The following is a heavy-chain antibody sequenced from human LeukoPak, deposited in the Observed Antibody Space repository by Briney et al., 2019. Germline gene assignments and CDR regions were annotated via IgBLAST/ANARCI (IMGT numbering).Heavy chain of an antibody. J-gene: IGHJ4*02. CDR3: ARVPGGEYDY. D-gene: IGHD3-16*01. V-gene: IGHV3-30*01. CDR1: GFTFSSYA. CDR2: ISYDGSNK. Sequence: GRSLRLSCAASGFTFSSYAMHWVRQAPGKGLEWVAVISYDGSNKYYADSVKGRFTISRDNSKNTLYLQMNSLRAEDTAVYYCARVPGGEYDYWGQGTLVTVSS.